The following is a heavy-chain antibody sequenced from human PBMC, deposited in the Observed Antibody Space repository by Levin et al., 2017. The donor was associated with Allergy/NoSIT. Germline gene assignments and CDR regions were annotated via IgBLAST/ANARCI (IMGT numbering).Heavy chain of an antibody. V-gene: IGHV3-66*01. J-gene: IGHJ3*02. Sequence: GGSLRLSCAASGFTVSDNYMSWVRQAPGKGLEWVSFIYSGGTTKYADSVKGRFTVSRANSKNTVYLHMISLRAEDTAIYYCARGLTGIEEAGEYDAFDIWGQGTMVTVSS. CDR2: IYSGGTT. CDR1: GFTVSDNY. CDR3: ARGLTGIEEAGEYDAFDI. D-gene: IGHD6-19*01.